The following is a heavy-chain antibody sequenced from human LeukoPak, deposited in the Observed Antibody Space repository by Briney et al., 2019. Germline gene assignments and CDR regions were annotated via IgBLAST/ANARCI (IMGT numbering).Heavy chain of an antibody. V-gene: IGHV3-23*01. CDR1: GFIFNNYA. CDR3: AMPPEDYSDYHHYGMDV. CDR2: ISGGAGST. J-gene: IGHJ6*02. D-gene: IGHD4-11*01. Sequence: PGGSLRLSCAASGFIFNNYAMTWVRQAPGKGLEWVSSISGGAGSTYYADSVKGRFTISRDNSKNTVYLQMNSLRAEDTAVYYCAMPPEDYSDYHHYGMDVWGQGTTVTVSS.